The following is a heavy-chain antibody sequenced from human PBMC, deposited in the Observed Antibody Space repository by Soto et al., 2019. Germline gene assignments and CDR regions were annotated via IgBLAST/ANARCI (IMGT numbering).Heavy chain of an antibody. CDR3: VKPPVITASYYYYDMDV. CDR2: ISGSGIST. Sequence: EAQLLESGGGLVQPGGSLRLSCAASGFTFSTYPMSWVRQAPGNGLEWVSGISGSGISTYYTYSVKGRFTISRDNSKNKVFLQMNSLTDEDTAVYYCVKPPVITASYYYYDMDVWGQGTTVTVSS. D-gene: IGHD4-4*01. CDR1: GFTFSTYP. J-gene: IGHJ6*02. V-gene: IGHV3-23*01.